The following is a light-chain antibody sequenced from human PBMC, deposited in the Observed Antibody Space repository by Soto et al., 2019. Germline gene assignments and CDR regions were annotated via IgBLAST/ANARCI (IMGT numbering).Light chain of an antibody. CDR1: SSDIGAYKY. J-gene: IGLJ1*01. CDR2: DVS. Sequence: QSALTQPASVSGSPGQSITISCAGTSSDIGAYKYVSWYQQHPGKAPTLVIYDVSNRPSGVSNRFSGSKSGNTASLTISGLQPEDEAVYYCISFTSSSTFVFGTGTKLTVL. V-gene: IGLV2-14*01. CDR3: ISFTSSSTFV.